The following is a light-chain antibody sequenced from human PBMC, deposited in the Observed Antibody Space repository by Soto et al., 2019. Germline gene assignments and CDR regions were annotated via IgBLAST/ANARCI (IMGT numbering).Light chain of an antibody. CDR2: GTS. J-gene: IGKJ5*01. CDR1: QSISSN. V-gene: IGKV3-15*01. CDR3: QHYNNWPIT. Sequence: EIVMTQSPATLSVSPGDRATLSCRASQSISSNLAWYQQKPGQAPRLLIYGTSTRATGVPARFSGSGSGTGFTLTISSLQAADFAVYHCQHYNNWPITFGQGTRLEI.